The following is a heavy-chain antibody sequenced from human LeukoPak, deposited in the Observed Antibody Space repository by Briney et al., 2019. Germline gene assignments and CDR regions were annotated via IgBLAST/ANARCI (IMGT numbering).Heavy chain of an antibody. Sequence: PGGSLRLSCAASGFTFSSYAMSLVRQAPGKGLEWVSTISSSGGSTYFADSVKGRFTISRDNSKNTLYLQMNSLRAEDTAVYYCARVPGTLTNFDYWGQGTLVTVSS. V-gene: IGHV3-23*01. CDR2: ISSSGGST. CDR1: GFTFSSYA. J-gene: IGHJ4*02. CDR3: ARVPGTLTNFDY.